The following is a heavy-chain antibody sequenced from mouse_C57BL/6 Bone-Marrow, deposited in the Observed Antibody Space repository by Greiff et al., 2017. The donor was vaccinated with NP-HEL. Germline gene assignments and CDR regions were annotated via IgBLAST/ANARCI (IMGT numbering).Heavy chain of an antibody. V-gene: IGHV1-64*01. Sequence: QVQLQQPGAELVKPGASVKLSCKASGYTFTSYWMHWVKQRPGQGLEWIGMIHPNSGSTNYNEKFKSKATLTVDKSSSTAYMQLSSLTSEDYAVYDCAREEDYYGSRFAYWGQGTLVTVAA. D-gene: IGHD1-1*01. J-gene: IGHJ3*01. CDR2: IHPNSGST. CDR1: GYTFTSYW. CDR3: AREEDYYGSRFAY.